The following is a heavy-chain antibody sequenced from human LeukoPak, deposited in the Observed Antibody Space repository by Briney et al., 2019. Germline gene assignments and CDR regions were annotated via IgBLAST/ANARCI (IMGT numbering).Heavy chain of an antibody. D-gene: IGHD3-22*01. Sequence: GGSLRLSCAASGFSFSNYAMSWVRQAPGKGLEWVSGIGGSGGNTYYADSVKGRFTISGDSSKNVLYLQMNSLRAEDTAVYYCANLPYDSSGYWTYFDNWGQGTLVTVSS. J-gene: IGHJ4*02. CDR2: IGGSGGNT. CDR3: ANLPYDSSGYWTYFDN. V-gene: IGHV3-23*01. CDR1: GFSFSNYA.